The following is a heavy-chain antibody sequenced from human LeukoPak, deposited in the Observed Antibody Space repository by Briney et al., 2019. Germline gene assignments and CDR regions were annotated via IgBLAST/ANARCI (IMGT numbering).Heavy chain of an antibody. CDR1: GGSISITNYY. J-gene: IGHJ4*02. D-gene: IGHD1-14*01. V-gene: IGHV4-39*07. CDR3: ASADRGAFGY. CDR2: INYSGST. Sequence: SETLSLTCTVSGGSISITNYYWGWIRQPPGKGLEWITSINYSGSTYYNPPLQSRVTISVDTSKNQFSLKLSSVTAADTAVYYCASADRGAFGYWGQGTLVTVSS.